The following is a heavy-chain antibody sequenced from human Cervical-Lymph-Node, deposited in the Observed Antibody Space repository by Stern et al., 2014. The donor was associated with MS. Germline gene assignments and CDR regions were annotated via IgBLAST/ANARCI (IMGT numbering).Heavy chain of an antibody. J-gene: IGHJ4*02. CDR3: ARDKYDASGSYELGY. Sequence: QVQLVESGAEVKKPGASVKVSCKASGYTFTSYYMHWVRQAPGQGLEWMGIINPSGGSTSYAQKCQGRVTMTRDTSTSTVYMELSSLRSEDTAVYYCARDKYDASGSYELGYWGQGTLVTVSS. D-gene: IGHD3-10*01. V-gene: IGHV1-46*01. CDR2: INPSGGST. CDR1: GYTFTSYY.